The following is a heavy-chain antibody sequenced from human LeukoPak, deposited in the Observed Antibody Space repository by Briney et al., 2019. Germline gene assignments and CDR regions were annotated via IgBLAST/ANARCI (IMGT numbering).Heavy chain of an antibody. CDR1: GYTFTSYY. V-gene: IGHV1-46*01. CDR2: INPSGGST. Sequence: GASVKVSCEASGYTFTSYYMHWVRQAPGQGLEWMGIINPSGGSTSYAQKFQGRVTMTRDTSTSTVYMELSSLRSEDTAVYYCARAWGIFGVVIIGYFDYWGQGTLVTVSS. CDR3: ARAWGIFGVVIIGYFDY. J-gene: IGHJ4*02. D-gene: IGHD3-3*01.